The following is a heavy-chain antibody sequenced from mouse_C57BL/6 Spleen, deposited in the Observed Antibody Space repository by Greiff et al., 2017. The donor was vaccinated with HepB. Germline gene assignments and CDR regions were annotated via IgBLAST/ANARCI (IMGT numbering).Heavy chain of an antibody. V-gene: IGHV1-15*01. CDR2: IDPETGGT. CDR1: GYTFTDYE. D-gene: IGHD2-1*01. Sequence: VQLQQSGAELVRPGASVTLSCKASGYTFTDYEMHWVKQTPVHGLEWIGAIDPETGGTAYNQKFKGKAILTADKSSSTAYMELRSLTSEDSAVYYCTREGDPIYYGNCFAYWGQGTLVTVSA. J-gene: IGHJ3*01. CDR3: TREGDPIYYGNCFAY.